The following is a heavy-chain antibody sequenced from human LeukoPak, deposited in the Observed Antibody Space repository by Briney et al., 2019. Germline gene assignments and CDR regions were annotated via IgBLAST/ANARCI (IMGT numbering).Heavy chain of an antibody. V-gene: IGHV1-18*04. Sequence: ASVKVSCKASGYTFTSYYMHWVRQAPGQGLEWMGWISAYSGNTNHAQKLQGRVTMTTDTSTSTAYMGLRSLRSDDTAVYYCARDGIAVAGTPPYYYGMDVWGQGTTVTVSS. J-gene: IGHJ6*02. CDR1: GYTFTSYY. CDR3: ARDGIAVAGTPPYYYGMDV. CDR2: ISAYSGNT. D-gene: IGHD6-19*01.